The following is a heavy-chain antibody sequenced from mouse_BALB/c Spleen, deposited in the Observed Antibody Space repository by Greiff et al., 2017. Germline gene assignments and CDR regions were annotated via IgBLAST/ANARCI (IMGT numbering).Heavy chain of an antibody. D-gene: IGHD2-1*01. CDR3: ARQEAYYGNHFDV. Sequence: EVQGVESGGGLVQPGGSLKLSCAASGFTFSSYTMSWVRQTPEKRLEWVAYISNGGGSTYYPDTVKGRFTISRDNAKNTLYLQMSSLKSEDTAMYYCARQEAYYGNHFDVWGAGTTVTVSS. V-gene: IGHV5-12-2*01. CDR2: ISNGGGST. J-gene: IGHJ1*01. CDR1: GFTFSSYT.